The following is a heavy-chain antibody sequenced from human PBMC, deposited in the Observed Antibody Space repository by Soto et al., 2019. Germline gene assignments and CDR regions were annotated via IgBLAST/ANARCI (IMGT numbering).Heavy chain of an antibody. CDR3: AREYYGDYGDAFDI. CDR2: IKQDGSEK. Sequence: GGSLRLSCAASGFTFSSYWMSWVRQAPGKGLEWVANIKQDGSEKYYVDSVKGRFTISRDNAKNSLYLQMNSLRAEDSAVYYCAREYYGDYGDAFDIWGQGTMVTVSS. CDR1: GFTFSSYW. V-gene: IGHV3-7*01. D-gene: IGHD4-17*01. J-gene: IGHJ3*02.